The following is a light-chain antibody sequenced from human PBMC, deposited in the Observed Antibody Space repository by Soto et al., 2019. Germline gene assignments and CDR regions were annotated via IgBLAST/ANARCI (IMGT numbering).Light chain of an antibody. CDR2: TSG. Sequence: IQMTQSPSSLSASVGDRVTITCRASQRITTYLNWYQQKPGEAPKLLISTSGTLQRGVPSRFSGSGFGTDFPLTITALRPEEFATYFCQQTYSTPYTFGQGTKLEIK. J-gene: IGKJ2*01. CDR3: QQTYSTPYT. CDR1: QRITTY. V-gene: IGKV1-39*01.